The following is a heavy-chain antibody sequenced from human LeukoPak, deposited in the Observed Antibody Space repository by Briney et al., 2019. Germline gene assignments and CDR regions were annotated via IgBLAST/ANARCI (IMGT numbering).Heavy chain of an antibody. CDR3: ASALGYCSSTSCLGGYGY. CDR1: GGTFSSYA. Sequence: SVKVSCKASGGTFSSYAISWVRQAPGQGLVWMGGIIPIFGTANYAQKFQGRVTITADESTSTAYMELSSLRSEDTAVYYCASALGYCSSTSCLGGYGYWGQGTLVTVSS. J-gene: IGHJ4*02. V-gene: IGHV1-69*13. CDR2: IIPIFGTA. D-gene: IGHD2-2*01.